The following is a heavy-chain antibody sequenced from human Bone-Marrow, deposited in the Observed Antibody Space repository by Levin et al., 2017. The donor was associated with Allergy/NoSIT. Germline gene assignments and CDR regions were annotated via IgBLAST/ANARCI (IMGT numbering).Heavy chain of an antibody. Sequence: SETLSLTCTVSGGSISSSSYYWGWIRQPPGKGLEWIGSIYYSGSTYYNPSLKSRVTISVDTSKNQFSLKLSSVTAADTAVYYCARLHDYVWGSYPDYWGQGTLVTVSS. CDR2: IYYSGST. D-gene: IGHD3-16*02. CDR1: GGSISSSSYY. CDR3: ARLHDYVWGSYPDY. J-gene: IGHJ4*02. V-gene: IGHV4-39*01.